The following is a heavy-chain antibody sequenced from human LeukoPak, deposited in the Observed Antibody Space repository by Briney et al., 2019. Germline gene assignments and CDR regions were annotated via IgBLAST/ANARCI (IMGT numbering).Heavy chain of an antibody. Sequence: SETLSLTCTVSGGSISSYYWSWIRQPAGKGLEWIGRIYTSGSTNYNPSLKSRVTMSVDTSKNQFSLKLSSVTAADTAVYYCARGESYCSSSSCYFRFYYYYYMDVWGKGTTVTVSS. CDR3: ARGESYCSSSSCYFRFYYYYYMDV. CDR2: IYTSGST. CDR1: GGSISSYY. D-gene: IGHD2-2*01. V-gene: IGHV4-4*07. J-gene: IGHJ6*03.